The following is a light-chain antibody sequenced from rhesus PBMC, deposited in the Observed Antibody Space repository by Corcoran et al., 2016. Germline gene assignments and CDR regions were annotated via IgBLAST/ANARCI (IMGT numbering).Light chain of an antibody. J-gene: IGKJ1*01. V-gene: IGKV1-94*01. CDR1: QGINKE. CDR3: LQDYTTPS. CDR2: AAS. Sequence: DIQMTQSPSSLSASVGDRVTVTCRASQGINKELSWYQQKPGKAPTLLIYAASSLPTGVSSRFSGRGSGTDFPLTISSLQPEDVATYYCLQDYTTPSFGQGTKVEIK.